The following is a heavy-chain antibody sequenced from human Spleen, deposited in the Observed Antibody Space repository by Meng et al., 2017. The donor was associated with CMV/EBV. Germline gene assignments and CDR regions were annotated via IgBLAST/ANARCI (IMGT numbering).Heavy chain of an antibody. D-gene: IGHD3-10*01. J-gene: IGHJ4*02. CDR3: AKSYGSGKWYFDY. CDR2: INGDGSRT. CDR1: GFTFSGFA. V-gene: IGHV3-74*01. Sequence: GGSLRLSCAGSGFTFSGFAMHWVRQAPGKGLVWVSRINGDGSRTDYADSVKGRFTISRDNAKNTLHLQMNSLRAEDTAVYFCAKSYGSGKWYFDYWGQGALVTVSS.